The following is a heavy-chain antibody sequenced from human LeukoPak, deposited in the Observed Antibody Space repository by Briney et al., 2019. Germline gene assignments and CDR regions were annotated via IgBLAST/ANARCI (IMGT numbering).Heavy chain of an antibody. D-gene: IGHD3-10*01. Sequence: SETLSLTCTVSGGSISSYYWSWIRQPAGKGLEWIGRIYSSGSTNYNPSLKSRVTMSVDTSKNQFSLKLSSVTAADTAVYYCARGGGVWFGELLQDDYFDYWGQGTLVTVSS. CDR3: ARGGGVWFGELLQDDYFDY. V-gene: IGHV4-4*07. CDR2: IYSSGST. CDR1: GGSISSYY. J-gene: IGHJ4*02.